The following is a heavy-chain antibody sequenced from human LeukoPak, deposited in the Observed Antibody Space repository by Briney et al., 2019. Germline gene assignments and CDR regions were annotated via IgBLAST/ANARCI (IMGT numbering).Heavy chain of an antibody. CDR1: GFTFSSYA. V-gene: IGHV3-23*01. CDR3: AKFFHPRGYYFDY. J-gene: IGHJ4*02. D-gene: IGHD3-10*01. CDR2: ISGSGGST. Sequence: GGSLRLSCAASGFTFSSYAMSWVRQAPGKGLDWVSGISGSGGSTYYADSVKGRFTIYGDNSKTTLYLQMNSLRAEDTAVYYCAKFFHPRGYYFDYWGQGTLVTVPS.